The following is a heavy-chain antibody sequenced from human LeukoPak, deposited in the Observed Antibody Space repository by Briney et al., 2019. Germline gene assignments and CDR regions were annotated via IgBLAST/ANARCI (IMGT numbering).Heavy chain of an antibody. CDR1: GFTFSTYW. V-gene: IGHV3-7*01. CDR2: IKEDGSEK. J-gene: IGHJ4*02. D-gene: IGHD5-12*01. Sequence: PGGSLRLSCAASGFTFSTYWMTWVRQAPGKGLEWVANIKEDGSEKYYVDSVRGRFTTSRDNAKNSLYLQVNSLRDEDTAVYYCARDVRWLRFVFDYWGQGTLVTVSS. CDR3: ARDVRWLRFVFDY.